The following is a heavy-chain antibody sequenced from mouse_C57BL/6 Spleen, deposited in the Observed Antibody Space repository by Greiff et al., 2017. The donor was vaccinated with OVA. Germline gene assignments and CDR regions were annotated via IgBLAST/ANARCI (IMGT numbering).Heavy chain of an antibody. CDR1: GSTFSDYG. V-gene: IGHV5-17*01. Sequence: DVMLVESGGGLVKPGGSLKLSCAASGSTFSDYGMHWVRQAPEKGLEWVAYISSGSSTIYYADTVKGRFTISRDNAKNTLFLQMTSLRSEDTAMYYCARPGYDGYLYAMDYWGQGTSVTVSS. CDR2: ISSGSSTI. D-gene: IGHD2-3*01. CDR3: ARPGYDGYLYAMDY. J-gene: IGHJ4*01.